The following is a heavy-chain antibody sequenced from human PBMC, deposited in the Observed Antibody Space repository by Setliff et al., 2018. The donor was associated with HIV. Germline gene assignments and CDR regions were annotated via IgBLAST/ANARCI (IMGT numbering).Heavy chain of an antibody. CDR2: LSGSGGST. D-gene: IGHD3-10*02. Sequence: ETLSLSCAASELTFSNYAMTGVRQAPGKGPEWVSSLSGSGGSTYYADSVKGRFTISRDNSKNTLYLQMPSLRDEDTAVYYCAKVLLFGVDVFDIWGQGTMVTGS. V-gene: IGHV3-23*01. CDR3: AKVLLFGVDVFDI. J-gene: IGHJ3*02. CDR1: ELTFSNYA.